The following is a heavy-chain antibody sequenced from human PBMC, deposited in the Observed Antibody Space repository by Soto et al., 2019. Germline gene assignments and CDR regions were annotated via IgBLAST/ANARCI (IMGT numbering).Heavy chain of an antibody. CDR2: FYYSGST. CDR3: ARLGGYCSGTSCYGYYGMDV. Sequence: QLQLQESGPGLVKPSETLSLTCTVSGGSISSGTYSWGWIRQPPGKGLEWIGTFYYSGSTYYNPSLESRVTISVDTSKNQFSLKVSSVTAADTAMYYCARLGGYCSGTSCYGYYGMDVWGQGSTVTVSS. V-gene: IGHV4-39*01. D-gene: IGHD2-2*01. CDR1: GGSISSGTYS. J-gene: IGHJ6*02.